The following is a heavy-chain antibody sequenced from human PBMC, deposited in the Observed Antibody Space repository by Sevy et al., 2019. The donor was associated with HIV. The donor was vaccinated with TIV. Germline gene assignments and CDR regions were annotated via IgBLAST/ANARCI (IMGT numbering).Heavy chain of an antibody. CDR1: GFTFDDYA. J-gene: IGHJ4*02. Sequence: GGSLRLSCAASGFTFDDYAMHWVRQAPGKGLEWVSGISWNSGSIGYADSVKGRFTISRDNAKNSLYLQMNSLRAEDTALYYCAKDRWGIAARTYFDYWGQGTLVTVSS. CDR3: AKDRWGIAARTYFDY. D-gene: IGHD6-6*01. CDR2: ISWNSGSI. V-gene: IGHV3-9*01.